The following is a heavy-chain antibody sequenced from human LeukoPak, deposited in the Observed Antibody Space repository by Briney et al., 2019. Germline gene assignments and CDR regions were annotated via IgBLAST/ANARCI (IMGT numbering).Heavy chain of an antibody. J-gene: IGHJ4*02. V-gene: IGHV4-38-2*01. CDR3: ASQGITMVQDRFDY. CDR1: GDSISSGYY. CDR2: VYHSGST. D-gene: IGHD3-10*01. Sequence: KPSETLSLTCAVSGDSISSGYYWGWVRQPPGKGLEWIGNVYHSGSTYYNPSLKSRVTISVDTSKNQFSLKLSSVTAADTAVYYCASQGITMVQDRFDYWGQGILVTVSS.